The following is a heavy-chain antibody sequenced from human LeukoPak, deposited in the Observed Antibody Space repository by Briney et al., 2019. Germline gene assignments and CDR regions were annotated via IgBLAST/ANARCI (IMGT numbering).Heavy chain of an antibody. CDR1: GFIFSSSG. D-gene: IGHD1-26*01. CDR2: IRFDGSTQ. V-gene: IGHV3-30*02. CDR3: ATETRGSYSEY. J-gene: IGHJ4*02. Sequence: GGFLRLSCTASGFIFSSSGMNWVRQAPGKGLEWVAFIRFDGSTQYYADSVKGRFTVSRDNSKDTLYLQMNSLRDEDTAVYYCATETRGSYSEYWGQGTLLTVSS.